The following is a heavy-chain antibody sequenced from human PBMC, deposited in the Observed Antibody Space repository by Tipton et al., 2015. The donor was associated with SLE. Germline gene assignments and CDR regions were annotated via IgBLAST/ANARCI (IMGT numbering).Heavy chain of an antibody. V-gene: IGHV4-39*07. CDR1: GGSISSSSYY. D-gene: IGHD1-26*01. CDR2: IYHSGST. CDR3: AREKVGPGQGAFDI. J-gene: IGHJ3*02. Sequence: TLSLTCTVSGGSISSSSYYWGWIRQPPGKGLEWIGEIYHSGSTNYNPSLKSRVTISVDKSKNQFSLKLSSVTAADTAVYYCAREKVGPGQGAFDIWGQGTMVTVSS.